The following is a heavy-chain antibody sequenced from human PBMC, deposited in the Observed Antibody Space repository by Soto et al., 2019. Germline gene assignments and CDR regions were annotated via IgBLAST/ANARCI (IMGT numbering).Heavy chain of an antibody. CDR2: IVVGSGNT. CDR3: AADPTSTPLNYY. CDR1: GFTFTSSA. J-gene: IGHJ4*02. Sequence: ASVKVSCKASGFTFTSSAVQWVRQARGQRLEWIGWIVVGSGNTNYAQKFQERVTITRDMSTSTAYMELSSLRSEDTAVYYCAADPTSTPLNYYWGQGTLVTVSS. D-gene: IGHD2-2*01. V-gene: IGHV1-58*01.